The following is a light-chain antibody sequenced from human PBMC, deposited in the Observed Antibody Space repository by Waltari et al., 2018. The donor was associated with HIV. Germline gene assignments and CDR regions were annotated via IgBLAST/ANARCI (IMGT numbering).Light chain of an antibody. V-gene: IGLV1-51*01. J-gene: IGLJ3*02. CDR3: GTWDYSLSAGV. CDR2: DNN. Sequence: QSVLTQPPSVSAAPGQKVTISCSGSSPNIGSNFLSWYQQLPGTAPKLLIYDNNKRPSGIPDRFSGSTSGTSGTLGITGLQTGDEADYYCGTWDYSLSAGVFGGGTKLTVL. CDR1: SPNIGSNF.